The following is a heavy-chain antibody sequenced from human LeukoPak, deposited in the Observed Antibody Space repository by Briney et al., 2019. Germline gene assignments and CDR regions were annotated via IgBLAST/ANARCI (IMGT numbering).Heavy chain of an antibody. CDR1: GYTLTELS. Sequence: ASVKVSCKVSGYTLTELSMHWVRQAPGKGLEWMGGFDPEDGETIYAQKFQGRVTMTEDTSTDTAYMELSSLRSEDTAVYYCATAVGITPPNVNIRTPFDYWGQGTLVTVSS. J-gene: IGHJ4*02. CDR2: FDPEDGET. CDR3: ATAVGITPPNVNIRTPFDY. D-gene: IGHD4-23*01. V-gene: IGHV1-24*01.